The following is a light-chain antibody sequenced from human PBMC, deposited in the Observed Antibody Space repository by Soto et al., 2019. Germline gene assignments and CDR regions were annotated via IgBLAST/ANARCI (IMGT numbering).Light chain of an antibody. Sequence: EIVLTQSPATLSLSPGERASLSCRASQSVRSYLAWYQQKPGQAPRLLIYDASNRATGIPARFSGSGSGTDFSRTIISLEPEDVAVYYCQQRSDWAGLTFGGGTKVEIK. CDR2: DAS. J-gene: IGKJ4*01. CDR1: QSVRSY. CDR3: QQRSDWAGLT. V-gene: IGKV3-11*01.